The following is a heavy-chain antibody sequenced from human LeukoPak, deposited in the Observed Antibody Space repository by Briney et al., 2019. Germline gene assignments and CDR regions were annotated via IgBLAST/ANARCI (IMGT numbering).Heavy chain of an antibody. D-gene: IGHD1-26*01. Sequence: GGSLRLACAASGFTFSSYSMNWVRQAPGKGLEWVSSISSSSSYIYYADSVKGRFTISRDNAKNSLYLQMNSLRAEDTAVYYCARGIVGATNDYWGQGTLVTVSS. CDR2: ISSSSSYI. V-gene: IGHV3-21*01. J-gene: IGHJ4*02. CDR3: ARGIVGATNDY. CDR1: GFTFSSYS.